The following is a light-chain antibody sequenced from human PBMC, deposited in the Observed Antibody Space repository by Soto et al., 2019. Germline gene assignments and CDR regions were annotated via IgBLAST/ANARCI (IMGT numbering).Light chain of an antibody. CDR3: LLTYSGSRV. J-gene: IGLJ2*01. V-gene: IGLV7-46*01. Sequence: QSVVTQETSLTVSPGGTVTLTCGSSTGPVTSGHYPYWFQQRPGQGPRTLIYDVNRKHSWTPARFSGSLLGGKAALTLSGAQPEDEDDYYCLLTYSGSRVFGGGTKLTVL. CDR2: DVN. CDR1: TGPVTSGHY.